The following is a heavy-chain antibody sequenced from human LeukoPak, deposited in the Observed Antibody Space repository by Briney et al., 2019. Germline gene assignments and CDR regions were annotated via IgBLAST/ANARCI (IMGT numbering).Heavy chain of an antibody. CDR1: GYSISSGYY. Sequence: SETLSLTCTVSGYSISSGYYWGWIRQPPGKGLEWIGSIYHSGSTYYNPSLKSRVTISVDTSKNQFPLKLSSVTAADTAVYYCASPAMAFIDQGRYNYYYMDVWGKGTTVTVSS. CDR3: ASPAMAFIDQGRYNYYYMDV. J-gene: IGHJ6*03. CDR2: IYHSGST. V-gene: IGHV4-38-2*02. D-gene: IGHD5-18*01.